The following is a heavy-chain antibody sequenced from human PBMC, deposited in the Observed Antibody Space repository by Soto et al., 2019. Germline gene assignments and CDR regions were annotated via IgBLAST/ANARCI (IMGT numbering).Heavy chain of an antibody. CDR3: ARFGSGYVWFNEF. V-gene: IGHV1-69*01. CDR2: IIPVFDTV. CDR1: GGLFSSYA. J-gene: IGHJ4*02. Sequence: QEQLVQSGAEVKKSGSSVKVSCKDTGGLFSSYAVSWVRQAPGQGLEWMGGIIPVFDTVYYAQKFQGRVTITADESTNTAYMELSSLRSEDTAMYYCARFGSGYVWFNEFWGPGTLVTVSS. D-gene: IGHD3-22*01.